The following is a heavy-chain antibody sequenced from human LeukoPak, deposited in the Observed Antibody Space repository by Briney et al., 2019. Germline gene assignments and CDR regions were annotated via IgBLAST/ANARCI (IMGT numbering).Heavy chain of an antibody. Sequence: ASVKVSCKTSGYTFTNYDINWVRQATGDGLEWMGWMNPNNGNTGYAQKFQGRVTMTRATSISTAYMELSSLTFEDTAVYYCTRSVRNGHIDYWGQGTLVTASS. CDR3: TRSVRNGHIDY. D-gene: IGHD2-21*01. CDR1: GYTFTNYD. J-gene: IGHJ4*02. V-gene: IGHV1-8*01. CDR2: MNPNNGNT.